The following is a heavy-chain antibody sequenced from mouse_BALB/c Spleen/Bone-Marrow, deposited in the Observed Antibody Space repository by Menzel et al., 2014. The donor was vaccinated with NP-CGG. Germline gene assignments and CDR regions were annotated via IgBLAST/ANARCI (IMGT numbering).Heavy chain of an antibody. V-gene: IGHV1-69*02. J-gene: IGHJ3*01. D-gene: IGHD2-3*01. Sequence: QFQLQQSGAELVRPGASVKLSCKASGYTFTSYWINWVKQRSGQGLEWIGNIYPSDSYTNYNQKFKDKATLTVDKSSSTAYMQLSSPTSEDSAVYYCTRDDGSPFAYWGQGTLVTVSA. CDR3: TRDDGSPFAY. CDR2: IYPSDSYT. CDR1: GYTFTSYW.